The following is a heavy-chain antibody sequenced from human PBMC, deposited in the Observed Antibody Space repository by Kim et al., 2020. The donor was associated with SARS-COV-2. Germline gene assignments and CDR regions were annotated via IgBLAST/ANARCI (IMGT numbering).Heavy chain of an antibody. CDR1: GYTFTSYA. D-gene: IGHD6-13*01. CDR3: ARDPYSSSWSSEYFQH. Sequence: ASVKVSCKASGYTFTSYAMHWVRQAPGQRLEWMGWINAGNGNTKYSQKFQGRVTITRDTSASTAYMELSSLRSEDTAVYYCARDPYSSSWSSEYFQHWGQGTLVTVSS. V-gene: IGHV1-3*01. J-gene: IGHJ1*01. CDR2: INAGNGNT.